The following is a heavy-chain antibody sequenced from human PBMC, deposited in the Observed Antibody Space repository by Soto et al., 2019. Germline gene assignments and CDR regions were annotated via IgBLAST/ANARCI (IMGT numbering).Heavy chain of an antibody. J-gene: IGHJ4*02. CDR2: IYCDDDK. Sequence: QITLNESGPTVVRPTETLTLTCRFSGFSLTTSGVGVGWIRQSPGKAPEWLALIYCDDDKRYSASLKSRLTITKDTSKNQLVLTVSDLDPTDTATYYCAHRVLRTVFGLVTTTAIYFDFWGQGTPVAVSS. D-gene: IGHD3-3*01. CDR3: AHRVLRTVFGLVTTTAIYFDF. V-gene: IGHV2-5*02. CDR1: GFSLTTSGVG.